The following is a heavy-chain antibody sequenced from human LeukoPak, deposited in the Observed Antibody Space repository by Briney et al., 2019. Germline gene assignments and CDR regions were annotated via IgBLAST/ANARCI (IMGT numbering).Heavy chain of an antibody. V-gene: IGHV5-51*01. CDR3: ARHPPYCSSTSCFYSFEY. J-gene: IGHJ4*02. CDR2: INPGDSDT. Sequence: GESLRISCKGFGYTFTKYWIGWVRQMPGKGLEGMGIINPGDSDTKYSPSFQGQVAISADKSFSTAYLQWSSLKASDTAMYFCARHPPYCSSTSCFYSFEYWGQGTLVTVSS. CDR1: GYTFTKYW. D-gene: IGHD2-2*01.